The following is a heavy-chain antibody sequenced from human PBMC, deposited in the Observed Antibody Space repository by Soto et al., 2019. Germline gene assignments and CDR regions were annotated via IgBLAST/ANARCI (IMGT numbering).Heavy chain of an antibody. V-gene: IGHV4-4*02. D-gene: IGHD3-3*01. CDR3: ARVSPFWSGYQPPNWFDP. CDR1: GGSISSSNW. CDR2: IYHSGST. Sequence: SETLSLRCSVSGGSISSSNWWSWVCPPPGKGLEWIGEIYHSGSTYYNPSLKSRVTISVDTSKNQFSLKLSSVTAADTAVYYCARVSPFWSGYQPPNWFDPWGQGTLVTVSS. J-gene: IGHJ5*02.